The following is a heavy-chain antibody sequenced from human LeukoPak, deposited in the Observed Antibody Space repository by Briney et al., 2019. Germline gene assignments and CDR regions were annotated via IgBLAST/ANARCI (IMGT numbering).Heavy chain of an antibody. Sequence: SETLSLTCTVSGGSISSGGYYWSWIRQHPGKGLEWIGYIYYSGSTYYNPSLKSRVTISVDTSKNQFSLKLSSVTAADTAVYYCARGWLVVVTAIRYYFDDWGERTLVTASS. CDR3: ARGWLVVVTAIRYYFDD. CDR1: GGSISSGGYY. J-gene: IGHJ4*02. CDR2: IYYSGST. D-gene: IGHD2-21*02. V-gene: IGHV4-31*03.